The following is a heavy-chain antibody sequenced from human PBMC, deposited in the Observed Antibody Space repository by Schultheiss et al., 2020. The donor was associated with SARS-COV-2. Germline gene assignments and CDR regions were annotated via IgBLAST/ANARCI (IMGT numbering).Heavy chain of an antibody. Sequence: ASVKVSCKASGYTLTDYGISWVRQAPGQGLEWMGWVSTYNGNTNFEQNFQGRVTLTTDTSTSTAYMELRSLRSDDTAVYYCARDRAPGADWFDPWGQGTLVTVSS. CDR3: ARDRAPGADWFDP. V-gene: IGHV1-18*04. J-gene: IGHJ5*02. CDR2: VSTYNGNT. CDR1: GYTLTDYG. D-gene: IGHD3-10*01.